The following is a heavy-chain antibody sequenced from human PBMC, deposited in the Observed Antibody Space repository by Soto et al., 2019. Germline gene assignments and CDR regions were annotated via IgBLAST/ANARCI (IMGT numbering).Heavy chain of an antibody. CDR1: GFTFSSYD. V-gene: IGHV3-13*01. D-gene: IGHD6-13*01. CDR2: IGVAGDT. J-gene: IGHJ4*02. Sequence: EVQLVESGGGLVQPGGSLRLSCAASGFTFSSYDMHWVRQVAGKGLEWVSAIGVAGDTYYPDSVKGRFTISRENAKNSLYLQMKSLRAEEAAVYYCASGGWGSSWYEGGSRIDYWGQGTLVTVSS. CDR3: ASGGWGSSWYEGGSRIDY.